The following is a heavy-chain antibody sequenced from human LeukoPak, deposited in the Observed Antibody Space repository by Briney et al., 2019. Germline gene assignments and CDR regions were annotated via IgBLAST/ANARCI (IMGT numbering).Heavy chain of an antibody. Sequence: SQTLSLTCTVSGGSISSGSYYWSWIRQPAGKGLEWIGRIYTSGSTNYNPSLKSRVTISVDTSKNQFSLKLSSVTAVDTAVYYCAKYSGSYYVDYWGQGTLVTVSS. J-gene: IGHJ4*02. V-gene: IGHV4-61*02. CDR2: IYTSGST. D-gene: IGHD1-26*01. CDR1: GGSISSGSYY. CDR3: AKYSGSYYVDY.